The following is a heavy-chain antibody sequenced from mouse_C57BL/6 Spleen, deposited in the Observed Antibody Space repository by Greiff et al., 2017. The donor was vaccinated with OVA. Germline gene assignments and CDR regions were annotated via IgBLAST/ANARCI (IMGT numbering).Heavy chain of an antibody. D-gene: IGHD1-1*01. CDR3: ARDTGTVVATDWYFDV. CDR2: INYDGSST. V-gene: IGHV5-16*01. Sequence: EVKVVESEGGLVQPGSSMKLSCTASGFTFSDYYMAWVRQVPEKGLEWVANINYDGSSTYYLDSLKSRFIISRDNAKNILYLQMSSLKSEDTATYYCARDTGTVVATDWYFDVWGTGTTVTVSS. J-gene: IGHJ1*03. CDR1: GFTFSDYY.